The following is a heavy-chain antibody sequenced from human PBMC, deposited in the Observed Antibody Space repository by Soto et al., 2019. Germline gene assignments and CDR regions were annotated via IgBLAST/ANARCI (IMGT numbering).Heavy chain of an antibody. V-gene: IGHV5-51*01. Sequence: PGESLKISCTCSGYSFSFYWIAWVSQMPGKRLEWVGIIYPGDSDTRYSPSFQGQVTISADKSISTAYLQWSSLKASDTAMYYCARQHGSANYYFDYWGKGTLVTVSS. CDR2: IYPGDSDT. CDR3: ARQHGSANYYFDY. D-gene: IGHD3-10*01. CDR1: GYSFSFYW. J-gene: IGHJ4*02.